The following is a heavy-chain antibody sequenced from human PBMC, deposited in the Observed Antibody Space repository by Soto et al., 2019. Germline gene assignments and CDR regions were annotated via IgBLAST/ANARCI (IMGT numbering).Heavy chain of an antibody. D-gene: IGHD3-10*01. V-gene: IGHV5-51*01. Sequence: GESLKISCKGSGYSFSSYWIGWVRQMPGKGLGWMGIIYPGDSNTRYSPSFQGQVTISADKSISTAYLQWSSLKASDTAMYYCARHRGVASYYYYMDVWGKGTTVTVSS. CDR3: ARHRGVASYYYYMDV. CDR1: GYSFSSYW. J-gene: IGHJ6*03. CDR2: IYPGDSNT.